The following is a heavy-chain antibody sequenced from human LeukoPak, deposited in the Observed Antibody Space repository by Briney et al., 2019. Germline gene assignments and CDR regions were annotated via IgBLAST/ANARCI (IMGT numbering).Heavy chain of an antibody. CDR2: IYSGDNT. V-gene: IGHV3-53*01. CDR3: ARSNTAGYSSGWYLFDY. D-gene: IGHD6-19*01. Sequence: GGSLRLSCAASGFTVSSNFMSWVRQAPGRGLEWVSVIYSGDNTYYADSVKGRFTISRDNSKNTLYLQMNNLRAEDTAVYYCARSNTAGYSSGWYLFDYWGQGTLVTVSS. CDR1: GFTVSSNF. J-gene: IGHJ4*02.